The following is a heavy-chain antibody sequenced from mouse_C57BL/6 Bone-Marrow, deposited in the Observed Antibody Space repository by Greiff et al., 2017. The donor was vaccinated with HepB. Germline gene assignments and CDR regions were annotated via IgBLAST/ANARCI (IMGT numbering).Heavy chain of an antibody. V-gene: IGHV5-16*01. D-gene: IGHD3-2*02. CDR2: INYDGSST. CDR1: GFTFSDYY. J-gene: IGHJ2*01. CDR3: ARDRDSSGYDY. Sequence: EVKVVESEGGLVQPGRSMKLSCTASGFTFSDYYMAWVRQVPEKGLEWVANINYDGSSTYYLDSLKSRFIISRDNAKNILYLQMSSLKSEDTATYYCARDRDSSGYDYWGQGTTLTVSS.